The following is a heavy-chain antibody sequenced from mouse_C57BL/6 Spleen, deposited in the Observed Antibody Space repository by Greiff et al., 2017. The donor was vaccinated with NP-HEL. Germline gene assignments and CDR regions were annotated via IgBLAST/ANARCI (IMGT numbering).Heavy chain of an antibody. CDR1: GYAFTNYS. Sequence: QVQLQQSGAELVRPGTSVKVSCKASGYAFTNYSIEWVKQRPGQGLEWIGVINPGSGGTNYNEKFKGKATLTADKSSSPAYMQLISVRSEDSAVYLCAIRYAYDGRYWYFDVWGRGTTMPVCS. CDR2: INPGSGGT. D-gene: IGHD2-14*01. CDR3: AIRYAYDGRYWYFDV. V-gene: IGHV1-54*01. J-gene: IGHJ1*03.